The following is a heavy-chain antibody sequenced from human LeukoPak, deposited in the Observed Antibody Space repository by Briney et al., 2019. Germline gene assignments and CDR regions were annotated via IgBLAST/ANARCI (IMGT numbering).Heavy chain of an antibody. J-gene: IGHJ6*03. Sequence: SETLSLSCTVSGGSISSSSYYWGWLRPPPGKGLEWSGRSSYTGSTYYNPSLTTRVTISVDTSKNHISLIMSSVTAADTAVYYCARLTHSYYTDTTGYYPYYYMDVWGKGTPVTVSS. CDR3: ARLTHSYYTDTTGYYPYYYMDV. V-gene: IGHV4-39*02. CDR2: SSYTGST. D-gene: IGHD3-22*01. CDR1: GGSISSSSYY.